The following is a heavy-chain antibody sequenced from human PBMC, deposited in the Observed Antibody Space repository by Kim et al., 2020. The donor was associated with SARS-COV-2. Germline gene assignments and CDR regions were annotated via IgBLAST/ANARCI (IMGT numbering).Heavy chain of an antibody. J-gene: IGHJ3*02. CDR2: INPSGGST. Sequence: ASVKVSCKASGYTFTSYYMHWVRQAPGQGLEWMGIINPSGGSTSYAQKFQGRVTMTRDTSTSTVYMELSSLRSEDTAVYYCARAGYYYGSGSYRFGDAFDIWGQGTMVTVSS. V-gene: IGHV1-46*01. CDR1: GYTFTSYY. CDR3: ARAGYYYGSGSYRFGDAFDI. D-gene: IGHD3-10*01.